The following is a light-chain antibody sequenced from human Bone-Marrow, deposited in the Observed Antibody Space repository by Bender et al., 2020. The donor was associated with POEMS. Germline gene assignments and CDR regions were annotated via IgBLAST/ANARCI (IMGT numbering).Light chain of an antibody. CDR2: DGT. CDR3: CSHADRGTSYV. Sequence: SYVLTQPPSVSVAPGQTARVTCGGNNIGSKSVHWYQQRPGQAPVLVVYDGTDRPSGVSTRFSGSKSGNTASLTISGLQAEDEAHYFCCSHADRGTSYVFGTGPQVPVL. J-gene: IGLJ1*01. CDR1: NIGSKS. V-gene: IGLV3-21*02.